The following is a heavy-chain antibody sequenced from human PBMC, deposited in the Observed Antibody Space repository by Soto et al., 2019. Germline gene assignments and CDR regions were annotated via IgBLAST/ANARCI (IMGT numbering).Heavy chain of an antibody. CDR3: ARMGDVPYYYYGMDV. V-gene: IGHV1-18*01. CDR2: INGYNGNT. D-gene: IGHD3-16*01. Sequence: QVQLVQSGAEVKKPGASVKVSCKASGYTFTSYGISWVRQAPVQGLEWMGWINGYNGNTNSAQKLQGRVTMTTDTSTSTAYMELRSLRSDDTAVYYCARMGDVPYYYYGMDVWGQGTTVTVSS. CDR1: GYTFTSYG. J-gene: IGHJ6*02.